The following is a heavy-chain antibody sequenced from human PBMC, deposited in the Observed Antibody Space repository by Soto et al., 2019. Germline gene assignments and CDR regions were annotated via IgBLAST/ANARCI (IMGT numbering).Heavy chain of an antibody. CDR3: ARDCSGGSCYSRGWFDP. D-gene: IGHD2-15*01. Sequence: SETLSLTCTVSCGSISSYYWSWIRQPPGKGLEWIGYIYYSGSTNYNPSLKSRVTISVDTSKNQFSLKLSSVTAADTAVYYCARDCSGGSCYSRGWFDPWGQGTLVTVSS. CDR2: IYYSGST. CDR1: CGSISSYY. J-gene: IGHJ5*02. V-gene: IGHV4-59*01.